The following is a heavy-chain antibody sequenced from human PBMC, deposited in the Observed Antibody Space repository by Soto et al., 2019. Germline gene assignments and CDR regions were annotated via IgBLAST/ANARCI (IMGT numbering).Heavy chain of an antibody. V-gene: IGHV4-34*01. Sequence: SETLSLTCAVYGGSFSGYYWSWIRQPPGKGLEWIGEINHSGSTNYNPSLKSRVTISVDTSKNQFSLKLSSVTAADTAVYYCARGSPIVVVPSNYFAYCGMGTLVT. CDR3: ARGSPIVVVPSNYFAY. CDR1: GGSFSGYY. J-gene: IGHJ4*02. CDR2: INHSGST. D-gene: IGHD2-2*01.